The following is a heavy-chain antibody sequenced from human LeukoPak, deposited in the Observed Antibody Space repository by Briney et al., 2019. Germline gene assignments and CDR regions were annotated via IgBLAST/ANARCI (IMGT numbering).Heavy chain of an antibody. CDR2: IKQDGSDK. V-gene: IGHV3-7*01. J-gene: IGHJ4*02. CDR1: GFTFSSYW. CDR3: ARDLRWYDY. Sequence: GGSLRLSCAASGFTFSSYWMTWVRQAPGKGLEWVANIKQDGSDKYCVDSVKGRFTIPRDNAKNSLYLQMNSLRAEDTAVYYCARDLRWYDYWGQGTLVTVSS. D-gene: IGHD4-23*01.